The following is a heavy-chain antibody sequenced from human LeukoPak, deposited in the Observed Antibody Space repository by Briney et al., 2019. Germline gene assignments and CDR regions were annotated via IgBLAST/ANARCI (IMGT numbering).Heavy chain of an antibody. Sequence: SETLSLTCTVSGGSISSSYWSWIRQPPGKGLDWIGYIYYSGSTNYNPSLKSRVTISVDTSKNQFSLKLSSVTAADTAVYYCARARYGSSPFGYWGQGTLVTVSS. D-gene: IGHD6-6*01. J-gene: IGHJ4*02. CDR1: GGSISSSY. V-gene: IGHV4-59*01. CDR3: ARARYGSSPFGY. CDR2: IYYSGST.